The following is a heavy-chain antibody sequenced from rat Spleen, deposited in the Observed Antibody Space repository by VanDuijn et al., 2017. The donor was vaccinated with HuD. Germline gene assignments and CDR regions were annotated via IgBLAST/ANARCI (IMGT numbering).Heavy chain of an antibody. CDR1: GYSITSSYR. CDR3: ARARYSGGRLDY. Sequence: VQLKESGPGLVQPSQSLSLTCSVTGYSITSSYRWNWIRKFPGNKLEWMGYINSAGSTVYNPSLTSRISITRDTSRNQFFLHLNSVTTEDTATYYCARARYSGGRLDYWGQGVMVTVSS. D-gene: IGHD1-1*01. CDR2: INSAGST. J-gene: IGHJ2*01. V-gene: IGHV3-3*01.